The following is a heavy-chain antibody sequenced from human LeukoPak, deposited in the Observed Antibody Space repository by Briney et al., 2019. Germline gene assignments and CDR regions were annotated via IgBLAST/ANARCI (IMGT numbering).Heavy chain of an antibody. V-gene: IGHV4-34*01. Sequence: PSETLSLTCAVYNGSLSGYYWTWIRQPPGKGLEWIGEIDRIGTTNDNASLRSRVTMSVDTSKNQFSLSLRSVTAAGTAVYYCARGLGSWRRYHMDVWGTGTTVTVSS. D-gene: IGHD6-13*01. CDR2: IDRIGTT. CDR3: ARGLGSWRRYHMDV. CDR1: NGSLSGYY. J-gene: IGHJ6*03.